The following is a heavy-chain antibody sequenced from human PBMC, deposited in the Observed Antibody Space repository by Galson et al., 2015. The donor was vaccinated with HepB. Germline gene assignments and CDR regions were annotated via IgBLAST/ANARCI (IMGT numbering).Heavy chain of an antibody. CDR2: IKSKTDGGTT. V-gene: IGHV3-15*07. CDR3: SSGGSGSYYNY. J-gene: IGHJ4*02. CDR1: GFTFSNAW. Sequence: SLRLSCAASGFTFSNAWMNWVRQAPGKGLEWVGRIKSKTDGGTTDYAAPVKGRFTISRDDSKNTLYLQMNSLKTEDTAVYYSSSGGSGSYYNYWGQGTLVTVSS. D-gene: IGHD3-10*01.